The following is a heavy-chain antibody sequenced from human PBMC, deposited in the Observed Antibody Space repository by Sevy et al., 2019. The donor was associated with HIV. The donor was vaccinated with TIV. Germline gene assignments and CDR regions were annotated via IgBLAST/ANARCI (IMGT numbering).Heavy chain of an antibody. CDR3: AKDRIDSPYYGCNWFVF. CDR2: ISGSGQSS. D-gene: IGHD3-10*01. V-gene: IGHV3-23*01. CDR1: GFTFTSYA. J-gene: IGHJ5*01. Sequence: GGSLRLSCAASGFTFTSYAMYWVRQAPGKGLEWVAAISGSGQSSFYADSVKGRFTVSRDRSKNTLFLQMDSLRVEDTALYYCAKDRIDSPYYGCNWFVFWGQGTPVTASS.